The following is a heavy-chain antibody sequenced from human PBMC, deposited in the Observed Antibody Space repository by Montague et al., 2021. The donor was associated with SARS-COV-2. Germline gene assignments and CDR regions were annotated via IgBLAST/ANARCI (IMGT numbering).Heavy chain of an antibody. D-gene: IGHD6-13*01. CDR1: GFTVSSNY. CDR2: IYSGGST. CDR3: ARGLRIAAAGTGSGYYYGMDV. J-gene: IGHJ6*02. V-gene: IGHV3-53*04. Sequence: SLRLSCAASGFTVSSNYMSWVRPAPGKGLEWVSVIYSGGSTYYADSVKGRFTISRHNSKNTLYLQMNSLRAEDTAVYYCARGLRIAAAGTGSGYYYGMDVWGQGTTVTVSS.